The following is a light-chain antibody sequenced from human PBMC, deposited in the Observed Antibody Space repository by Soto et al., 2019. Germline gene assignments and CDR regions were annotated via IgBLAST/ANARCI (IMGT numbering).Light chain of an antibody. V-gene: IGKV3-20*01. Sequence: EIVLTQSPGTLSLSPGERPTLSCRASQSVSSSYLAWYQQKPGQAPRIXIYGASTRATGIPDRFSGSGSGTELNLTISRLQSEDFAVYYCQKYFDWPITFGQGTRLEIK. CDR2: GAS. CDR3: QKYFDWPIT. J-gene: IGKJ5*01. CDR1: QSVSSSY.